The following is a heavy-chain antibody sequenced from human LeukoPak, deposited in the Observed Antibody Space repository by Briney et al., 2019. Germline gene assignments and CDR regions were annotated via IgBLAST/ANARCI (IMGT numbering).Heavy chain of an antibody. CDR3: ARHSSSGYYYYYYYMDV. V-gene: IGHV4-59*08. CDR1: GGSISSYY. J-gene: IGHJ6*03. D-gene: IGHD3-22*01. CDR2: IYYSGST. Sequence: PSETLPLTCTVSGGSISSYYWSWIRQPPGKGLEWIGYIYYSGSTNYNPSLKSRVTISVNTSKNQFSLKLSSVTAADTAVYYCARHSSSGYYYYYYYMDVWGKGTTVTVSS.